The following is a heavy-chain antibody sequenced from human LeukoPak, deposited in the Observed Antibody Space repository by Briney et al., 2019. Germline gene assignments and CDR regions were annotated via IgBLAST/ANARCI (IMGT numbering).Heavy chain of an antibody. D-gene: IGHD6-6*01. Sequence: PGGSLRLSCAASGFTFSSYGMSWVRQAPGKGLLWVSRINTDGSSTPYADSVKGRFTISRDNAKNTLYLQMNSLRAEDTAVYYCARGGVYSTSAVDYWGQGALVTVSS. CDR2: INTDGSST. CDR3: ARGGVYSTSAVDY. J-gene: IGHJ4*02. CDR1: GFTFSSYG. V-gene: IGHV3-74*01.